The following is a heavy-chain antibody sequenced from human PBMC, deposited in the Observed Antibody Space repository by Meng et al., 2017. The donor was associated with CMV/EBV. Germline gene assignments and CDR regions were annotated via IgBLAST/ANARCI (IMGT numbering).Heavy chain of an antibody. CDR3: AKTTAVDTRSYYYYGMDV. J-gene: IGHJ6*02. CDR2: ISGGGGST. CDR1: GFTFSSYS. Sequence: GESLKISCAASGFTFSSYSMNWVRQAPGKGLEWVSAISGGGGSTYYADSVKGRFTISRDNSKNTLYLQMNSLRAEDTAVYYCAKTTAVDTRSYYYYGMDVWGQGTTVTVSS. V-gene: IGHV3-23*01. D-gene: IGHD6-13*01.